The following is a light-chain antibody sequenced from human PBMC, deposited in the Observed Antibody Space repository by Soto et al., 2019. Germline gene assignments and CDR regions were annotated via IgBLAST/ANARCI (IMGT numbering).Light chain of an antibody. Sequence: DIQMTQFPSSLSASVGDRVTITCRAIQSIGTYLNWYQHKPGKAPKLLIYAASSLQSGVPSRFSGRGSGTDFTLTISSLQPEDFATYYCQQSYSTPSITFGQGTRLEIK. CDR1: QSIGTY. CDR2: AAS. V-gene: IGKV1-39*01. CDR3: QQSYSTPSIT. J-gene: IGKJ5*01.